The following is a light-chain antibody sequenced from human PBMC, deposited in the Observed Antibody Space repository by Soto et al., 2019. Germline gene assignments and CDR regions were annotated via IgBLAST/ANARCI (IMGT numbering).Light chain of an antibody. V-gene: IGKV1-5*01. CDR1: QSLNSR. Sequence: DIQLTQSPSTLYASVGDRVTLTCRAAQSLNSRLAWYQHRPGKAPRLLIYDASTLESGVPSRFSGSGSGTEFTLTINNLQPDDLATYICQQYKSYSTFGRGTKVEIK. CDR3: QQYKSYST. J-gene: IGKJ1*01. CDR2: DAS.